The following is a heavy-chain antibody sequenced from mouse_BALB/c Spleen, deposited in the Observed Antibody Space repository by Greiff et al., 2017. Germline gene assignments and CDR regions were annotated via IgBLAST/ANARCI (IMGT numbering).Heavy chain of an antibody. Sequence: VQLQQSGGGLVQPGGSLKLSCAASRFTFSSYGMSWVRQTPDKRLELVATINSNGGSTYYPDSVKGRFTISRDNAKNTLYLQMSSLKSEDTAMYYRARDFRVYGSFDYWGQGTTLTVSS. CDR3: ARDFRVYGSFDY. CDR2: INSNGGST. CDR1: RFTFSSYG. V-gene: IGHV5-6-3*01. D-gene: IGHD1-1*01. J-gene: IGHJ2*01.